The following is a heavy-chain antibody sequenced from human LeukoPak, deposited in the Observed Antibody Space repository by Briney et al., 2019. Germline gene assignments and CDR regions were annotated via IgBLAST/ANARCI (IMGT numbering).Heavy chain of an antibody. CDR1: GGSISSGGYS. J-gene: IGHJ5*02. D-gene: IGHD2-15*01. Sequence: SETLSLTCAVSGGSISSGGYSWHWIRQPPGRGLEWIGYIYHSGSTYYNPSLKSRVTISVDRSKNQFSLKLSSVTAADTAVYYCARESVVVVAARGWLDHWGQGTLVTVSS. CDR2: IYHSGST. V-gene: IGHV4-30-2*01. CDR3: ARESVVVVAARGWLDH.